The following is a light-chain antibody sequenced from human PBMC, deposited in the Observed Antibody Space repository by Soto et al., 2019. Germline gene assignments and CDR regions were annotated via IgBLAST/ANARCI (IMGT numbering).Light chain of an antibody. Sequence: ETVMTQSAAALSVSVGERVTLSCRASQSVGTNLAWYQQRPGQAPSLLIHGASTRATGVPDRISGSGSGTDFTLTISSLQSEDFAIYYCQQYNTWPRTFGQGNKLEIK. CDR2: GAS. CDR3: QQYNTWPRT. V-gene: IGKV3-15*01. J-gene: IGKJ2*01. CDR1: QSVGTN.